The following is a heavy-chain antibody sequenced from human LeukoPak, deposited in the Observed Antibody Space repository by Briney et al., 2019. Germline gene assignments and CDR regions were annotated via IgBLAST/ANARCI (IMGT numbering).Heavy chain of an antibody. CDR2: ISASSSTK. Sequence: SGGSLRLSCETSGVTFSSLSLNWVRQPPGKGLEWLSYISASSSTKYYADSVKGRFIVSRDNAKNSLFLQMDSLRAEDTALYYCAAQSSGSSTRAPDFWGQGTLDTVSS. J-gene: IGHJ4*02. D-gene: IGHD1-26*01. CDR3: AAQSSGSSTRAPDF. V-gene: IGHV3-48*04. CDR1: GVTFSSLS.